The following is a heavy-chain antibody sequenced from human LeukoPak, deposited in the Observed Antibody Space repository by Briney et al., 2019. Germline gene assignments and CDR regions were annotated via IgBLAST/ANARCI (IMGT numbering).Heavy chain of an antibody. CDR2: IYYSGST. CDR3: ARHDYYGSGSYYNPNYYYGMDV. V-gene: IGHV4-59*08. D-gene: IGHD3-10*01. Sequence: SETLSLTCTVSGGSISSYYWSWIRQPPGKGLEWIGYIYYSGSTNYNPSLKSRVTISVDTSKNQFSLKLSSVTAADTAVYYCARHDYYGSGSYYNPNYYYGMDVWGQGTTVTVSS. CDR1: GGSISSYY. J-gene: IGHJ6*02.